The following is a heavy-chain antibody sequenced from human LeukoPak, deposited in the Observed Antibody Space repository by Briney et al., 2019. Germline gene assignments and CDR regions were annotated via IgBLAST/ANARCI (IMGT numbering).Heavy chain of an antibody. D-gene: IGHD2-15*01. CDR3: ARDFATWYFDY. V-gene: IGHV4-59*01. Sequence: SETLSLTCSVSGGSISSLYWSWIRQPPGKGLEWIGYIYYTGSTNYNPSLKSRVAMSVDTSKNQFSLKLSSVTAADTAVYYCARDFATWYFDYWGQGTLVTVSS. CDR2: IYYTGST. J-gene: IGHJ4*02. CDR1: GGSISSLY.